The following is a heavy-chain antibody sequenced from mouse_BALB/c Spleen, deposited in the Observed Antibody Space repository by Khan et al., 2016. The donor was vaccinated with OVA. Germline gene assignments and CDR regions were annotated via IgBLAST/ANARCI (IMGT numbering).Heavy chain of an antibody. V-gene: IGHV1S130*01. J-gene: IGHJ4*01. D-gene: IGHD2-1*01. CDR3: ARYGKRDAMDY. CDR1: GYTFTSSW. CDR2: IHPNSGNT. Sequence: QVQLQQPGSVLVRPGASVKLSCKASGYTFTSSWIHWAKQRPGQGLEWIGEIHPNSGNTNYNEKFTGKATLTLDTSSSTAYVDLSSLTSEDSAGDYCARYGKRDAMDYWGQGTSVTVSS.